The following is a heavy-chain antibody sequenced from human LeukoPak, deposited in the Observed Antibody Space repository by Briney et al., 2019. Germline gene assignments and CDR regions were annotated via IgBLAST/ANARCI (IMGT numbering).Heavy chain of an antibody. Sequence: PSETLSLTCAVYGGSFSGYYWSWIRQPPGKGLEWIGYIYYSGSTNYNPSLKSRVTISVDTSKNQFSLKLSSVTAADTAVYYCARYDFWSGLYFDYWGQGTLVTVSS. CDR3: ARYDFWSGLYFDY. CDR1: GGSFSGYY. J-gene: IGHJ4*02. D-gene: IGHD3-3*01. V-gene: IGHV4-59*01. CDR2: IYYSGST.